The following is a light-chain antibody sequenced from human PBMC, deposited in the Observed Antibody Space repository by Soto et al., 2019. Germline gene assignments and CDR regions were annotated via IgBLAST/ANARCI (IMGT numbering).Light chain of an antibody. V-gene: IGLV1-44*01. CDR3: AAWDDSLKGYV. CDR1: TSNIGRDI. CDR2: GNN. Sequence: QSVLTQPPSASRTPGQRVTVSCSGSTSNIGRDIVNWYQQLPGAAPKLFIYGNNQRPSGVPDRFSGSKSGTSASLAISGLLSEDDAHYYCAAWDDSLKGYVFGTGTKVTVL. J-gene: IGLJ1*01.